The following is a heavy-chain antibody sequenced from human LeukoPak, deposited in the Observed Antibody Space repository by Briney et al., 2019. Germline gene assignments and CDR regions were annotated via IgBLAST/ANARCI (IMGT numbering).Heavy chain of an antibody. Sequence: PSETLSLTCTVSGGSISSYYWSWIRQPAGKGLEWIGRIYTSGSTNYNPSLKSRVTMPVDTSKNQFSLKLSSVTAADTAVYYCARVECSSTSCYADYWGQGTLVTVSS. CDR2: IYTSGST. D-gene: IGHD2-2*01. J-gene: IGHJ4*02. V-gene: IGHV4-4*07. CDR3: ARVECSSTSCYADY. CDR1: GGSISSYY.